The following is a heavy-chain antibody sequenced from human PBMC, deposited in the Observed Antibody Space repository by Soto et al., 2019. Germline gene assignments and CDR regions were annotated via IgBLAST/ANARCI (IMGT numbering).Heavy chain of an antibody. CDR1: GFTFSSHA. J-gene: IGHJ4*02. CDR3: AKDKMEQWLVGGYYDY. Sequence: EVQLLESGGGLVQPGGSLRLSCAASGFTFSSHAMSWVRQAPGKGLEWVSSTIDSGGRSYHADSVRGRFTISRDNSKNTLYLQMNSLRADDTAIYYCAKDKMEQWLVGGYYDYWGQGALDTVSS. CDR2: TIDSGGRS. V-gene: IGHV3-23*01. D-gene: IGHD6-19*01.